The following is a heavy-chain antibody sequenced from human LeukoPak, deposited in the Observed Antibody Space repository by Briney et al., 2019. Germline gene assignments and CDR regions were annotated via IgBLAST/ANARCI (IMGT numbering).Heavy chain of an antibody. J-gene: IGHJ3*02. Sequence: WETLSLTCTVSGVSISSYYWLWIRQPPGKGLEWMGYIYYSGSNNYNPSLKSRVTISVDKSKNQFSLTLTSVTAAETAVYYCARAWAGYCSGGSCDDACDIWGERTMVTVSS. V-gene: IGHV4-59*01. D-gene: IGHD2-15*01. CDR2: IYYSGSN. CDR3: ARAWAGYCSGGSCDDACDI. CDR1: GVSISSYY.